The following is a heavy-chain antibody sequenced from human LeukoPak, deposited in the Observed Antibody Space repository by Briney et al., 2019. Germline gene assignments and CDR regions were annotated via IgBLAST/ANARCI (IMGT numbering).Heavy chain of an antibody. Sequence: PGGSLRLSCAVSGFTFSSYWMSWVRQGPGKGLEWVANIKQDGGEKYYVDSVKGRFTISRDNAKNSLYLQMNSLRDEDTAVYYCARILPHLYYYGSGSYSGAVDYWGQGTLVTVSS. CDR2: IKQDGGEK. D-gene: IGHD3-10*01. J-gene: IGHJ4*02. CDR3: ARILPHLYYYGSGSYSGAVDY. V-gene: IGHV3-7*02. CDR1: GFTFSSYW.